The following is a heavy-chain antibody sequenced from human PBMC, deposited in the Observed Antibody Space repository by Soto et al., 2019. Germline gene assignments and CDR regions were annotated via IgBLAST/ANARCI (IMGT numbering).Heavy chain of an antibody. D-gene: IGHD2-15*01. CDR1: GGTFSSYA. V-gene: IGHV1-69*06. Sequence: SVKVSCKASGGTFSSYAISWVRQAPGQGLEWMGGIIPIFGTADYAQKFQGRVTITADKSTSTAYMELSSLRSEDTAVYYCASYCSGGSCPYAEYFQHWGQGTLVTVSS. J-gene: IGHJ1*01. CDR3: ASYCSGGSCPYAEYFQH. CDR2: IIPIFGTA.